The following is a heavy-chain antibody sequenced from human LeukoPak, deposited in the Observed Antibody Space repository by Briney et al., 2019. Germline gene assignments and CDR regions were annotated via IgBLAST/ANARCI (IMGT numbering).Heavy chain of an antibody. J-gene: IGHJ3*02. D-gene: IGHD5/OR15-5a*01. CDR1: GGTFSNYV. V-gene: IGHV1-69*05. CDR3: ARGDHVRIYAESSFDI. Sequence: ASVKVSCKASGGTFSNYVISWVRQARGQGLECMGGIIPLYDTANYAQNFQGRVTMTRDTSTSTVYMELSSLRSEDTAAYYCARGDHVRIYAESSFDIWGQGTMVTVSS. CDR2: IIPLYDTA.